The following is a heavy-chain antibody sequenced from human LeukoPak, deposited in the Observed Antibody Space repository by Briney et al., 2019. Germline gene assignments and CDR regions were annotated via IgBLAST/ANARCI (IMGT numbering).Heavy chain of an antibody. CDR3: ARDNRAHFQDWFGELLSTLYYGMDV. CDR2: ISYDGSNK. D-gene: IGHD3-10*01. Sequence: PGGSLRLSCAASGFTFSSYAMHWVRQAPGKGLEWVAVISYDGSNKFYADSVKGRFTISRDNSKNTLYLQMNSRRAEDTAVYYCARDNRAHFQDWFGELLSTLYYGMDVWGQGTTVTVSS. V-gene: IGHV3-30-3*01. J-gene: IGHJ6*02. CDR1: GFTFSSYA.